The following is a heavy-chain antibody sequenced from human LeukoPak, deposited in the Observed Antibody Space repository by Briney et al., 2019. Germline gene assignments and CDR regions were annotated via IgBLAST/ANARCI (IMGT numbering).Heavy chain of an antibody. CDR3: ARVERYWFDP. D-gene: IGHD1-1*01. V-gene: IGHV4-31*03. J-gene: IGHJ5*02. Sequence: PSQTLSLTCTVSGGSISSGGYYWSWIRQPPGKGLEWIGEINHSGSTYYNPSLKSRVTISVDTSKNQFSLKLSSVTAADTAVYYCARVERYWFDPWGQGTLVTVSS. CDR1: GGSISSGGYY. CDR2: INHSGST.